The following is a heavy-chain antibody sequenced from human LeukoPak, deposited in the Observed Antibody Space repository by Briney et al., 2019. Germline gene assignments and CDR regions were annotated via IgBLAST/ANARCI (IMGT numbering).Heavy chain of an antibody. Sequence: PSETLSLTCTVSGGSMKNYYWIWIRQSPGKGLEWIGYIYYSGSTNYNPSLKSRVTISVDTSKNQFSLKLSSVTAADTAVYYCARAGYCSSTSCQWVPLVWGQGTTVTVS. CDR2: IYYSGST. V-gene: IGHV4-59*01. CDR3: ARAGYCSSTSCQWVPLV. J-gene: IGHJ6*02. D-gene: IGHD2-2*03. CDR1: GGSMKNYY.